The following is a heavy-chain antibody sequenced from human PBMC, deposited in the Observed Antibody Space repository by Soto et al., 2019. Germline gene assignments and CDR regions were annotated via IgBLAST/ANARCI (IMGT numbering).Heavy chain of an antibody. D-gene: IGHD1-26*01. J-gene: IGHJ6*02. V-gene: IGHV4-59*07. CDR3: ARQQLLPFYYALDV. Sequence: QVQLQESGPGLVKPSDTLSLTCNVSGGSISGYYWSWIRQSPGKGLEYIGYIYYRGSTNYNSSLKIRVTMSVDTSRNQFSLKMNSVTAADTAVYYCARQQLLPFYYALDVWGQGTTVTVSS. CDR1: GGSISGYY. CDR2: IYYRGST.